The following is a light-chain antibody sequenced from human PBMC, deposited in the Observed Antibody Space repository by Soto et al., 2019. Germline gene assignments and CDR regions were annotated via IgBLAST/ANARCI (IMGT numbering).Light chain of an antibody. CDR3: LQDHNYPLT. CDR1: QGIGND. Sequence: AIQMAQSPSSLSASVGDRVTITCRASQGIGNDVGWFQQKPGKAPKLLIYAAATLQTGVPSRFSGSRSGTDFILTISSLQPEDFATYYCLQDHNYPLTFGGGTMLDIK. V-gene: IGKV1-6*02. J-gene: IGKJ4*01. CDR2: AAA.